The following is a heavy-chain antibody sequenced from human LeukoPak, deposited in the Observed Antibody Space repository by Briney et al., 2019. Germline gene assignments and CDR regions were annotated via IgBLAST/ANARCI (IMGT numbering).Heavy chain of an antibody. CDR1: GFTFSTYS. D-gene: IGHD1-26*01. J-gene: IGHJ6*02. V-gene: IGHV3-48*02. CDR2: ISSGSTSI. CDR3: ARALRGVGASYYYGMDV. Sequence: GGSPRLSCAASGFTFSTYSMNWVRQAPGKGLEWVSYISSGSTSIYYADSVKGRFTISRDNAKNSLYLQMSSLRDEDTAVYYCARALRGVGASYYYGMDVWGQGTTITVSS.